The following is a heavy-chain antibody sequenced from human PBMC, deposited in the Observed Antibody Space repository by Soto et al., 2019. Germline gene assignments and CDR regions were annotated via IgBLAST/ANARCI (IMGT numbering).Heavy chain of an antibody. CDR2: ISYDGSNK. J-gene: IGHJ4*02. CDR1: GFTFSSYG. D-gene: IGHD3-22*01. CDR3: ASAEGESSGYSFGY. V-gene: IGHV3-30*03. Sequence: QVQLVESGGGVVQAGKSLRLSCAVSGFTFSSYGMHWVRQAPGKGLEWVAVISYDGSNKYYADSVKGRITISRDNSKNTLYLQMNSLRAEDTAVYYCASAEGESSGYSFGYWGQGTLVTVSS.